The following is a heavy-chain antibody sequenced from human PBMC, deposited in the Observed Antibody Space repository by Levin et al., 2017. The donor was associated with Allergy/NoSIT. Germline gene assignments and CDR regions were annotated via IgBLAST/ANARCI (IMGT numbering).Heavy chain of an antibody. Sequence: GGSLRLSCAASGFTFSTYSMNWVRQAPGKGLEWVSYISSSSGTIYYADSVKGRFTISRDNAKNSLYLQLNSLRAEDTAVDYCARRGNDFDYWGQGTLVTVSS. J-gene: IGHJ4*02. V-gene: IGHV3-48*01. CDR3: ARRGNDFDY. CDR1: GFTFSTYS. CDR2: ISSSSGTI.